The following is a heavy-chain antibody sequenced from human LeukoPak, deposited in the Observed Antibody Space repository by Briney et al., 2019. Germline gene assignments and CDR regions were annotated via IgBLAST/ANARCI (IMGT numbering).Heavy chain of an antibody. CDR3: ARDSGDYYDSSGYPFDY. CDR1: GFTFSSYS. Sequence: PGGSPRLSCAASGFTFSSYSMNWVRQAPGKGLEWVSSISSGSSYIYYADSVKGRFTISRDNAKNSLYLQMNSLRAEDTAVYYCARDSGDYYDSSGYPFDYWGQGTLVTVSS. D-gene: IGHD3-22*01. J-gene: IGHJ4*02. CDR2: ISSGSSYI. V-gene: IGHV3-21*01.